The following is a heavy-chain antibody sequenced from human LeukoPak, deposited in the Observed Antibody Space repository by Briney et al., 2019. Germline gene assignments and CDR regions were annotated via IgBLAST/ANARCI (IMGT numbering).Heavy chain of an antibody. CDR3: ARAPMGAAALY. J-gene: IGHJ4*02. D-gene: IGHD6-13*01. CDR2: MNPVSGNA. V-gene: IGHV1-8*01. Sequence: GSVKVSCKASGYTFTNFDINWVRQAPGQGLEWMGWMNPVSGNAGSAQKFQGRVTLTRDTSISTAYMELSSLRSDDTAFYYCARAPMGAAALYWGQGTLVTVSS. CDR1: GYTFTNFD.